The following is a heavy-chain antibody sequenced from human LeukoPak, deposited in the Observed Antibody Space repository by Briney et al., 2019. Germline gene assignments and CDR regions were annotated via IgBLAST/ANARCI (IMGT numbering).Heavy chain of an antibody. V-gene: IGHV2-5*01. CDR2: IYWNDDK. CDR3: AHSGGIVGADFSHRGQDFDY. Sequence: ESGPTLVNPTQTLTLTCTFSGFSLSTSGVGVGWIRQPPGKALEWLALIYWNDDKRYSPSLKSRLTITKDTSKNQVVLTMTNMDPVDTATYYCAHSGGIVGADFSHRGQDFDYWGQGTLVTVSS. CDR1: GFSLSTSGVG. D-gene: IGHD1-26*01. J-gene: IGHJ4*02.